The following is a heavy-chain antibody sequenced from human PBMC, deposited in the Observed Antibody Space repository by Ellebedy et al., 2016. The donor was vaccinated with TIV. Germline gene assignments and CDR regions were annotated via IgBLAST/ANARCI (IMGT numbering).Heavy chain of an antibody. CDR1: GFTFSSYA. CDR3: ARNLPTTGALDDY. D-gene: IGHD1-1*01. V-gene: IGHV3-64*02. J-gene: IGHJ4*02. CDR2: ISSNGGST. Sequence: GESLKISXAASGFTFSSYAMHWVRQAPGKGLEYVSAISSNGGSTYYADSVKGRFTISRDNSKNTLYLQMGSLRAEDMAVYYCARNLPTTGALDDYWGQGTLVTVSS.